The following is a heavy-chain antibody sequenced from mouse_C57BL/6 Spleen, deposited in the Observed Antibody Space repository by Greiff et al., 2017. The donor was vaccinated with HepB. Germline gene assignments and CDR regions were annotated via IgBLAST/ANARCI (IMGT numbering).Heavy chain of an antibody. V-gene: IGHV1-26*01. Sequence: VQLQQSGPELVKPGASVKISCKASGYTFTDYYMNWVKQSHGKILEWIGDINPNKGGTSYNQKFKGKATLTVDKNSSTAYMERRSLTSEDSAVYYCARSFDGYYKYWGQSTTLTVSS. CDR1: GYTFTDYY. J-gene: IGHJ2*01. CDR2: INPNKGGT. D-gene: IGHD2-3*01. CDR3: ARSFDGYYKY.